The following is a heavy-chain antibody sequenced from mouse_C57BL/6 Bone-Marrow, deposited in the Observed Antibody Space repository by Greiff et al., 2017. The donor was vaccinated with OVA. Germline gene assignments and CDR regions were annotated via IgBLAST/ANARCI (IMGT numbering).Heavy chain of an antibody. CDR3: TTGTTVVAHYAMDY. CDR2: IDPEDGDT. Sequence: EVQLQQSGAELVRPGASVKLSCTASGFNIKDYYMHWVKQRPEQGLEWIGRIDPEDGDTEYAPKFQGKATMTADTSSNTAYLQLSSLTSEDTAVYYCTTGTTVVAHYAMDYWGQGTSVTVSS. CDR1: GFNIKDYY. J-gene: IGHJ4*01. V-gene: IGHV14-1*01. D-gene: IGHD1-1*01.